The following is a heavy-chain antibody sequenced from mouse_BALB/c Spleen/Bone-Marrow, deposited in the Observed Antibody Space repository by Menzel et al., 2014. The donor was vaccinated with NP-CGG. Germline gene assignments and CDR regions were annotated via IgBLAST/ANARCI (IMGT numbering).Heavy chain of an antibody. CDR3: ARRDYYGSTYGFDY. CDR1: GYSLTSYY. J-gene: IGHJ2*01. V-gene: IGHV1-66*01. D-gene: IGHD1-1*01. Sequence: VKLMESGPELVKPGASVKISCKASGYSLTSYYIHWVKQRPGQGLEWIGWIFPRNGSTKYNEKFKGKATLTAHTSSSTAYMQLSSLTSEDSAVYFCARRDYYGSTYGFDYWGQGTTLTVSS. CDR2: IFPRNGST.